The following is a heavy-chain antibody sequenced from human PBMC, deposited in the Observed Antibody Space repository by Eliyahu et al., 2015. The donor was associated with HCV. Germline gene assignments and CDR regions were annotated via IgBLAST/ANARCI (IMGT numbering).Heavy chain of an antibody. D-gene: IGHD2-15*01. J-gene: IGHJ4*01. V-gene: IGHV3-48*02. Sequence: EVQLVESGGGLVQPGGSLRLSCAASGFTFSSYSMNWVRQAPGKGLEWVSYISSSGNTIYYADSVKGRFTISRDNAKNSLYLQMNSLRDEDTAVYYCARGTLCSGGNCLFDYWGQGTLVTVSS. CDR1: GFTFSSYS. CDR2: ISSSGNTI. CDR3: ARGTLCSGGNCLFDY.